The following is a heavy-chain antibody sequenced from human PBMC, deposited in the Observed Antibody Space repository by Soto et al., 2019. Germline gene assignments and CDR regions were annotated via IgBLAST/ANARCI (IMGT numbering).Heavy chain of an antibody. CDR1: GFTFSSYA. Sequence: GGSLRLSCAASGFTFSSYAMHWVRQAPGKGLEWVAVISYDGSNKYYADSVKGRFTISRDNSKNTLYLQMNSLRAEDTAVYYCARDLGSGSYWPPESDYWGQGTLVTVSS. CDR3: ARDLGSGSYWPPESDY. D-gene: IGHD3-10*01. V-gene: IGHV3-30-3*01. CDR2: ISYDGSNK. J-gene: IGHJ4*02.